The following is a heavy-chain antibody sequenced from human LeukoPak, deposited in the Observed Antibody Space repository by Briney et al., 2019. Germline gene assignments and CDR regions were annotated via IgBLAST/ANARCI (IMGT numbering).Heavy chain of an antibody. CDR2: IWYDGSNE. Sequence: PGRSLRLSCAASGFTFSSYAMHWVRQAPGKGLECVALIWYDGSNEFYADSVKGRFTISRDNSKNTLCLQMNSLRAEDTAIYYCAREAGYDTGGYPRDYWGQGTLVTVSS. CDR1: GFTFSSYA. CDR3: AREAGYDTGGYPRDY. V-gene: IGHV3-33*08. D-gene: IGHD2-8*02. J-gene: IGHJ4*02.